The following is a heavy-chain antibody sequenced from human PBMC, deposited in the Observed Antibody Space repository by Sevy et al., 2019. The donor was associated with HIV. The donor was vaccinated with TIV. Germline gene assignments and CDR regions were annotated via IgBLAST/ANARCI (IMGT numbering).Heavy chain of an antibody. V-gene: IGHV3-23*01. Sequence: GESLKISCVVSGYSFSSYAISWVRQAPGKGLEWVSTINGQGGSTYYADSVKGRFTISRDNPKNTLFLQMINLGVDDTAIYYCARPSPRIAAAASAFYDNWGQGTLVTVSS. D-gene: IGHD6-13*01. CDR1: GYSFSSYA. CDR2: INGQGGST. CDR3: ARPSPRIAAAASAFYDN. J-gene: IGHJ4*02.